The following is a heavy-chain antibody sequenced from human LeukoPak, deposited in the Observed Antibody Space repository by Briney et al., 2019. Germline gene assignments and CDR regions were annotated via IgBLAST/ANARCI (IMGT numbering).Heavy chain of an antibody. D-gene: IGHD3-10*01. CDR1: GFTFSSYS. V-gene: IGHV3-21*01. J-gene: IGHJ4*02. CDR2: ISSSSSYI. Sequence: GGSLRLSCAASGFTFSSYSMNWVRQAPGKGLEWVSSISSSSSYIYYADSVKGRFTTSRDNAENSLYLQMNSLRAEDTAVYYCARVDLCYGSGSYYPPDYWGQGTLVTVSS. CDR3: ARVDLCYGSGSYYPPDY.